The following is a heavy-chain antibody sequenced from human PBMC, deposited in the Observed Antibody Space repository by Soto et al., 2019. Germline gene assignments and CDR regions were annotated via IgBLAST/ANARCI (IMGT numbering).Heavy chain of an antibody. V-gene: IGHV1-18*01. CDR2: ISAYNGNT. CDR1: GYTFTNFG. Sequence: QVQLVQSGAEVKKPGASVKVSCKASGYTFTNFGISWVRQAPGQGLEWMGWISAYNGNTKYAQKFQGTVTMTTDTSTSTAYVEERSLRFDDTAVYYCARGGTQIDYGGQGTLVPVSS. CDR3: ARGGTQIDY. D-gene: IGHD3-16*01. J-gene: IGHJ4*02.